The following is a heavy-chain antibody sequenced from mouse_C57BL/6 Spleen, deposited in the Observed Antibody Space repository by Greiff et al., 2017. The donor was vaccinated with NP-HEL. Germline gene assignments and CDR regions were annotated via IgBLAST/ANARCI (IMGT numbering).Heavy chain of an antibody. CDR3: ARYSNYEVFYAMDY. Sequence: QVQLQQSGAELARPGASVKLSCKASGYTFTSYGISWVKQRTGQGLEWIGEIYPRSGNTYYNEKFKGKATLTADKSSSTAYMELRSLTSEDAAVYFCARYSNYEVFYAMDYWGQGTSVTVSS. CDR2: IYPRSGNT. V-gene: IGHV1-81*01. CDR1: GYTFTSYG. D-gene: IGHD2-5*01. J-gene: IGHJ4*01.